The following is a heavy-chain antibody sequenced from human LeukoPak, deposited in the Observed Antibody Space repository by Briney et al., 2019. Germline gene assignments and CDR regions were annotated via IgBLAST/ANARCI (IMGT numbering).Heavy chain of an antibody. CDR3: ARVSIPFLEWLTFDY. Sequence: ASVKVSCKASGYTFTGYYMHWVRQAPGQGLEWMGWINPNSGGTNYAQKFQGRVTMTRDTSISTAYMELSRLRSDDTAVYYCARVSIPFLEWLTFDYWGQGTLVTVSS. CDR1: GYTFTGYY. D-gene: IGHD3-3*01. CDR2: INPNSGGT. J-gene: IGHJ4*02. V-gene: IGHV1-2*02.